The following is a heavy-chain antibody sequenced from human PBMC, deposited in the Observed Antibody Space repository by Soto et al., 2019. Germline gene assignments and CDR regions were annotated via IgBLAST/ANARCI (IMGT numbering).Heavy chain of an antibody. J-gene: IGHJ5*02. V-gene: IGHV1-69*02. D-gene: IGHD2-15*01. CDR3: ARGIVVVVAATYPQGWFDP. CDR2: IIPILGIA. Sequence: QVQLVQSGAEVKKPGSSVKVSCKASGGTFSSYTISWVRQAPGQGLEWMGRIIPILGIANYAQKFQGRGTITADKSTGTAYMELSSLRSEDTAVYYCARGIVVVVAATYPQGWFDPWGQGTLVTVSS. CDR1: GGTFSSYT.